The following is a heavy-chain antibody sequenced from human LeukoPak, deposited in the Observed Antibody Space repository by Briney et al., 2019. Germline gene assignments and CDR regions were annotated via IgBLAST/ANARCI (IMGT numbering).Heavy chain of an antibody. CDR1: GYTFTGYY. Sequence: ASVKVSCKASGYTFTGYYMHWVRQAPGQGLEWMGWINPNSGGTNYAQKFQGRVTMTRDTSISTAYMELSSLRSEDMAVYYCARAAGSSSWYYFDYWGQGTLVTVSS. D-gene: IGHD6-13*01. CDR2: INPNSGGT. J-gene: IGHJ4*02. V-gene: IGHV1-2*02. CDR3: ARAAGSSSWYYFDY.